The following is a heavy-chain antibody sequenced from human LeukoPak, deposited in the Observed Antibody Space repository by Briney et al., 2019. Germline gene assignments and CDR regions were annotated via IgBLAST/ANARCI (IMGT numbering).Heavy chain of an antibody. V-gene: IGHV3-7*01. J-gene: IGHJ4*02. CDR2: INQDGNEK. D-gene: IGHD3-10*01. CDR3: ATLEDYYGSGSVPYNV. CDR1: GFTFSSYW. Sequence: PGGSLRLSCAASGFTFSSYWMTWVRQAPGKGLEWVANINQDGNEKYYVDSVKGRFTISRDNSKNTLYLQMNSLRAEDTAVYYCATLEDYYGSGSVPYNVWGQGTLVTVSS.